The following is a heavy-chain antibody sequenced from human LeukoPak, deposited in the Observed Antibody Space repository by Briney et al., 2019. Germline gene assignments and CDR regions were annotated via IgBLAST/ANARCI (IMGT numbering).Heavy chain of an antibody. Sequence: GRSLRLSCAASGFTFSSYGMHWVRQAPGKGLEWVAVISYDGSNKYYADSVKGRFTISRDNSKNRLYLQMNSLRAEDTAVYYCAKDHEVGYSGYAPAAGSFDYWGQGTPVTVSS. CDR1: GFTFSSYG. V-gene: IGHV3-30*18. CDR3: AKDHEVGYSGYAPAAGSFDY. CDR2: ISYDGSNK. J-gene: IGHJ4*02. D-gene: IGHD5-12*01.